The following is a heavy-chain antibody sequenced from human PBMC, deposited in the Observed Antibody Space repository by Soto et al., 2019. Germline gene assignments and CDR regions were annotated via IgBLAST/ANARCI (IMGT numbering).Heavy chain of an antibody. CDR3: ARDPYRIPMIVVALYGMDV. D-gene: IGHD3-22*01. J-gene: IGHJ6*02. CDR2: IKQDGSEK. V-gene: IGHV3-7*01. CDR1: GCTFGIYW. Sequence: PXGALRASGAASGCTFGIYWMSWVREAPGKGLEWVANIKQDGSEKYYVDSVKGRFTISRDNAKNSLYLQMNSLRAEDTAVYYCARDPYRIPMIVVALYGMDVWVQGTKVTVSS.